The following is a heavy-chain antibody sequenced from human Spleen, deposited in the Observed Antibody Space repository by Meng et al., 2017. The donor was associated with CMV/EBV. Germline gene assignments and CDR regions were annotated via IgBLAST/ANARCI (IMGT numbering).Heavy chain of an antibody. J-gene: IGHJ4*02. CDR3: ARVYCGGDCSFDY. Sequence: KASGYTFTDYYLHWVRQAPGQGLEWMGWINVYSGGTNSAQKFQGRVALTRDTSIRTAYMELSRLRSDDTAVYYCARVYCGGDCSFDYWGQGMLVTAPQ. CDR2: INVYSGGT. CDR1: GYTFTDYY. D-gene: IGHD2-21*01. V-gene: IGHV1-2*02.